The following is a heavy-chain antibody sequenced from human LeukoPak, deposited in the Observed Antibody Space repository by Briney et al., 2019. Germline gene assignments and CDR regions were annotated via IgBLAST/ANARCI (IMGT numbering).Heavy chain of an antibody. V-gene: IGHV3-23*01. Sequence: GGSLRLSCAASGVTFSSYAMSWVRQAPGKGLEWVSAISGSGGSTYYADSVKGRFTISRDNSKNTLYLQMNSLRAEDTAVYYCAKDLGYCSGGSCWGQGTLVTVSS. J-gene: IGHJ4*02. D-gene: IGHD2-15*01. CDR3: AKDLGYCSGGSC. CDR2: ISGSGGST. CDR1: GVTFSSYA.